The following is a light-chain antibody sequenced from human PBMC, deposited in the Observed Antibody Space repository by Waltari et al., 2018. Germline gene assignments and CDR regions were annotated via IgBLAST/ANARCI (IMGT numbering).Light chain of an antibody. CDR3: HQTGSLPWT. J-gene: IGKJ1*01. Sequence: EIVLAQSPDFQSVTPKEKVTITCRASKSIGNNLYWYQQKADQYPNVLIRQASKTISGVPSRFSGSGSGTNFTLTINSLEAEDVATYYCHQTGSLPWTFGQGTKVEIK. V-gene: IGKV6-21*02. CDR2: QAS. CDR1: KSIGNN.